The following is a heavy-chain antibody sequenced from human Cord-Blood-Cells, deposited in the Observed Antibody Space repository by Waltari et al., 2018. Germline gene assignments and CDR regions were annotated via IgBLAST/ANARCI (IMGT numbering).Heavy chain of an antibody. CDR1: GGSISSSSYY. D-gene: IGHD6-19*01. CDR3: ARQPSSGWYYYYYGMDV. CDR2: IYYSGST. Sequence: QLQLQESGPGLVKPSETLSLTCTVSGGSISSSSYYWGWSRQPPGKGLEWIGSIYYSGSTYYNPSLKRRVTISVDTSKNQFSLKLSSVTAADTAVYYCARQPSSGWYYYYYGMDVWGQGTTVTVSS. J-gene: IGHJ6*02. V-gene: IGHV4-39*01.